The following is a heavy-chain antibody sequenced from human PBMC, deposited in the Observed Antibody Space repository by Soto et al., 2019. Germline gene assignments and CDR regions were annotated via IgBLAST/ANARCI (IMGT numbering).Heavy chain of an antibody. J-gene: IGHJ6*02. V-gene: IGHV4-59*01. D-gene: IGHD2-15*01. CDR2: VFYSGSI. CDR3: ARESPGAVVGYYYYRMDV. Sequence: SETLSLTCNVSGGSISSYYWSWIRQPPGKGLEWIGYVFYSGSINYNPSLKSRVTTSVDTSKNQFSLKLSSATPADTAVYYCARESPGAVVGYYYYRMDVWGQGTTVTVS. CDR1: GGSISSYY.